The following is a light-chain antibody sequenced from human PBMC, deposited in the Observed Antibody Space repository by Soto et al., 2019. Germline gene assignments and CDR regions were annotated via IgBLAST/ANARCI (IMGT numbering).Light chain of an antibody. CDR3: QQYGSSRYT. V-gene: IGKV3-20*01. CDR2: GAS. CDR1: QSVSSSN. J-gene: IGKJ2*01. Sequence: EIVLTQSPGTLSLSPGERATLSCRASQSVSSSNLAWYQQKPGQAHRLLLYGASSRATGIPDRFSGSGSGTDFTLTVSRLEPEDLAVYYCQQYGSSRYTFGQGTRLEIK.